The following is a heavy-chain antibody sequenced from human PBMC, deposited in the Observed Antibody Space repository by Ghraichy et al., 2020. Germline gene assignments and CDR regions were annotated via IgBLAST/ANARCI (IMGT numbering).Heavy chain of an antibody. V-gene: IGHV1-46*01. CDR3: ARVRSSGIVVVPADVGYYGMDV. J-gene: IGHJ6*02. Sequence: ASVKASCKASGYTFTSYYMHWVRQAPGQGLEWMGIINPSGGSTSYAQKFQGRVTMTRDTSTSTVYMELSSLRSEDTAVYYCARVRSSGIVVVPADVGYYGMDVWGQGTTVTVSS. CDR2: INPSGGST. CDR1: GYTFTSYY. D-gene: IGHD2-2*01.